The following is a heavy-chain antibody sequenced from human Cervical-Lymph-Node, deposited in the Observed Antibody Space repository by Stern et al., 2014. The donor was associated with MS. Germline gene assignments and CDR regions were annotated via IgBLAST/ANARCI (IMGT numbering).Heavy chain of an antibody. CDR1: GGSVSSYV. Sequence: VQLVQSGAEVKKPGSSVKVSCKATGGSVSSYVINWVRQAPGQGLEWMGGIIPVFGTANHAQKFHGRVTITADASTSTAYMELSSLRSEDTAVYYCARAVVTPPDYGMDVWGQGTTVTVSS. CDR2: IIPVFGTA. D-gene: IGHD3-22*01. V-gene: IGHV1-69*01. J-gene: IGHJ6*02. CDR3: ARAVVTPPDYGMDV.